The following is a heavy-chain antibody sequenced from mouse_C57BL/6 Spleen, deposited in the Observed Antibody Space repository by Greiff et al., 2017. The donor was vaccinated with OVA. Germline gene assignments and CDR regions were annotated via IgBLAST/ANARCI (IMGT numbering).Heavy chain of an antibody. V-gene: IGHV1-20*01. CDR1: GYSFTGYF. D-gene: IGHD2-4*01. CDR3: ARWNYYDYYFDY. CDR2: INPYNGDT. Sequence: VQLKESGPELVKPGDSVKISCKASGYSFTGYFMNWVKQSHGKSLEWIGRINPYNGDTFYNQKFKGKATLTVDKSSSTVHMELRSLTSEDSAVYYCARWNYYDYYFDYWGQGTTLTVSS. J-gene: IGHJ2*01.